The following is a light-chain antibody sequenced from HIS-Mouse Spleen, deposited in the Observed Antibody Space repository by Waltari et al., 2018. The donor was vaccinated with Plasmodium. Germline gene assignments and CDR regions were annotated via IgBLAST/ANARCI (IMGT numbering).Light chain of an antibody. Sequence: QSALTQPASVSGSPGQSITISCTGTSSYVGRYTLFSWYQQHPGKAPKTMIYEGSKRPSGVANRFSGSKSGNTASLTISGLQAEDEADYYCCSYAGSTTWVFGGGTKLTVL. CDR2: EGS. CDR3: CSYAGSTTWV. J-gene: IGLJ3*02. CDR1: SSYVGRYTL. V-gene: IGLV2-23*01.